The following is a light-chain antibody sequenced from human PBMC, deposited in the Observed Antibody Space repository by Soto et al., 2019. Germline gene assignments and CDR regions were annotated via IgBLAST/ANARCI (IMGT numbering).Light chain of an antibody. V-gene: IGKV3-20*01. CDR1: QSVDNNF. CDR3: QQYGTSPGLFT. CDR2: GAS. J-gene: IGKJ3*01. Sequence: EIVLTQSPGSQSLSPGERATLSCRASQSVDNNFLAWYQQKPGQAPRLLIYGASTRATRIPNRFSGSGSGPDFTLTISRLEPEDFAVYFCQQYGTSPGLFTFGPGTKVDIK.